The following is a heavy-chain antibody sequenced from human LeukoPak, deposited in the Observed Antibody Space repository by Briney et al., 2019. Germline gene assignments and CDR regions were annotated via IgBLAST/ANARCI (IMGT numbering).Heavy chain of an antibody. CDR3: AKGDYYDLDY. Sequence: GGSLRLSCAASGFTFSTYGMDWVRQAPGKGLEWVSIITSGVGITYYADSVKGRFTISRDNSRNTLYLQVNSLTAEDTAVYYCAKGDYYDLDYWGQGTLVTVSS. CDR2: ITSGVGIT. J-gene: IGHJ4*02. D-gene: IGHD3-22*01. V-gene: IGHV3-23*01. CDR1: GFTFSTYG.